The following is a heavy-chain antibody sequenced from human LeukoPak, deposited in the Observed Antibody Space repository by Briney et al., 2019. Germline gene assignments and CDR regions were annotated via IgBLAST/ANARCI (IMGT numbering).Heavy chain of an antibody. CDR1: GFTFSNAW. Sequence: PGGSLRLSCAASGFTFSNAWMSWVRQAPGKGLEWVGRIKSKTDGGTTDYAAPVKGRFTISRDDPKNTLYLQMNSLKTEDTAVYYCWWPTTNLLETYYYYGMDVWGKGTTVTVSS. CDR2: IKSKTDGGTT. CDR3: WWPTTNLLETYYYYGMDV. V-gene: IGHV3-15*01. J-gene: IGHJ6*04. D-gene: IGHD2-15*01.